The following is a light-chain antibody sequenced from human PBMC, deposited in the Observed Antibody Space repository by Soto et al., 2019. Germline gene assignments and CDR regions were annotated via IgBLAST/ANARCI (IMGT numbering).Light chain of an antibody. J-gene: IGKJ1*01. CDR3: HQRQSWPRT. Sequence: EIVLTQSPATLSLSPGERATLSCRASQSVNTYLAWYQQKPGQAPRVLIYYTSNRATGIPARFSGSGSGTDFTLTINSLAPEDFAIYYCHQRQSWPRTFGQGTKVDIK. V-gene: IGKV3-11*01. CDR1: QSVNTY. CDR2: YTS.